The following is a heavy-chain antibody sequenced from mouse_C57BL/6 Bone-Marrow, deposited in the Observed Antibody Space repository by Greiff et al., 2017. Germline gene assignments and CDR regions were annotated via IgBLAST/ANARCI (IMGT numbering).Heavy chain of an antibody. CDR2: ISGGGGNT. CDR1: GFTFSSYT. Sequence: EVQRVESGGGLVKPGGSLKLSCAASGFTFSSYTMPWVRQTPEKRLQWVAAISGGGGNTYYPDSVKGRFTISRDNDKNILYLQMSSLRSEDTAMYYCARQVTTVLATKYFDVWGTGTTVTVAS. CDR3: ARQVTTVLATKYFDV. J-gene: IGHJ1*03. V-gene: IGHV5-9*04. D-gene: IGHD1-1*01.